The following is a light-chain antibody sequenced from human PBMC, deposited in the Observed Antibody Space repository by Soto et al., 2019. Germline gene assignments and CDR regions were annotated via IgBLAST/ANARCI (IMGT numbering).Light chain of an antibody. J-gene: IGLJ1*01. CDR3: CSYTSSSTPWV. V-gene: IGLV2-14*03. CDR1: SSDVGGYNY. Sequence: QSALTQPASVSGSPGQSITISCTGTSSDVGGYNYVSWYQQHPGKAPKPMIYDVSDRPSGVSNRFSASKSGNTASLTIFGLQAEDEADYYCCSYTSSSTPWVFGTGTKVTVL. CDR2: DVS.